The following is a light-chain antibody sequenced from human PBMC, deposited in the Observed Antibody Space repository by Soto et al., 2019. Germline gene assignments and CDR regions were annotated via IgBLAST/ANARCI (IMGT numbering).Light chain of an antibody. V-gene: IGKV1-6*01. Sequence: AIQMTQSPSSLPSSVGDRVTITCRASQDIRTELGRYPQKPGKAPKLLIYATSILQGGAPSRFRGSGSGTDFTLTISSLQPEDFAPYYCLQDYSYPRTFGKGTKVEIK. CDR1: QDIRTE. J-gene: IGKJ1*01. CDR2: ATS. CDR3: LQDYSYPRT.